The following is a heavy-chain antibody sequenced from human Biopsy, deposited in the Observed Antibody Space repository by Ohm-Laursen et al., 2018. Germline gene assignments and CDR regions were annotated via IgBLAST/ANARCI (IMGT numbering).Heavy chain of an antibody. CDR3: ARDDDTTGHYMILNH. Sequence: RSLRLSCAASGFAFSYYGLHWVRQAPGKGLQWVAVMWSDEINKNYADSVKGRFTVSRDNSNNVLYLQMSSLRDEDSAVYYCARDDDTTGHYMILNHWGQGTLVTVSS. J-gene: IGHJ5*02. D-gene: IGHD3-9*01. CDR1: GFAFSYYG. CDR2: MWSDEINK. V-gene: IGHV3-33*01.